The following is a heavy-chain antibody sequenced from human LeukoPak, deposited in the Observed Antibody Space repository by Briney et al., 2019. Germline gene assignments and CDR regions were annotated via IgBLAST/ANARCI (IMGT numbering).Heavy chain of an antibody. CDR3: ARGPIQLWIHNAMDV. D-gene: IGHD1-1*01. CDR2: IRSKAYRGTT. J-gene: IGHJ6*02. Sequence: GGSLRLSCTGYGFTFGDHAMSWVRQAPGKGLEWVGFIRSKAYRGTTEYAASVKGRFTISRDDSASIAYLQMNSLKTEDTAVYYCARGPIQLWIHNAMDVWGQGTTVTVSS. V-gene: IGHV3-49*04. CDR1: GFTFGDHA.